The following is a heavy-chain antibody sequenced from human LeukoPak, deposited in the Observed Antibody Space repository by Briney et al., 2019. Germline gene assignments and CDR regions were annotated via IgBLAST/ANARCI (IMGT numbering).Heavy chain of an antibody. Sequence: GGSLRLSSAAAGHIDRNNYRSWVRQAPGKGLEWASTMYSAGSTYYADSVRGRFTISRDSSKNTVSLQMNSLRVEDTAVYYCASGGTGARKYYSDPFHYWGQGTLVTVSS. CDR2: MYSAGST. CDR3: ASGGTGARKYYSDPFHY. D-gene: IGHD3-10*01. V-gene: IGHV3-53*01. CDR1: GHIDRNNY. J-gene: IGHJ4*02.